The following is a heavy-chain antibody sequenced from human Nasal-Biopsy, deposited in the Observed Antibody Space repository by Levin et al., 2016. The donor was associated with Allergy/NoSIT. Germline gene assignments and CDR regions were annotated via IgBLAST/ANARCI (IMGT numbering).Heavy chain of an antibody. J-gene: IGHJ6*02. CDR1: GFTFSDSY. D-gene: IGHD2-21*02. CDR3: AKVTAFYYYYGLSI. V-gene: IGHV3-11*03. CDR2: ISSSSSYT. Sequence: GGSLRLSCAASGFTFSDSYMTWMRQPPGKRLEWLSYISSSSSYTKYADSVRGRFTISRDNNKNLLYLQMNSLSAQDTAVYYCAKVTAFYYYYGLSIWGQGTTVTVSS.